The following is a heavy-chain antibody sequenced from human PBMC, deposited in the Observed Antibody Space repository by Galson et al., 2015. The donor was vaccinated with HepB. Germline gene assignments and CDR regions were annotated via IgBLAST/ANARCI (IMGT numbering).Heavy chain of an antibody. CDR1: GFTFSSYW. V-gene: IGHV3-74*01. CDR2: INSDGSST. Sequence: SLRLSCAAPGFTFSSYWMHWVRQAPGKGLVWVSRINSDGSSTSYADSVKGRFTISRDNAKNTLYLQMNSLRAEDTAVYYCARDRGRYCGGDCSLKYWGQGTLVTVSS. D-gene: IGHD2-21*02. CDR3: ARDRGRYCGGDCSLKY. J-gene: IGHJ4*02.